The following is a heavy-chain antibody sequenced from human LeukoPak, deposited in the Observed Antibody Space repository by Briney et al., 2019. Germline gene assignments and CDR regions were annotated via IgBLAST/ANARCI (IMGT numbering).Heavy chain of an antibody. CDR1: GYTFTVYY. V-gene: IGHV1-2*02. Sequence: ASVRVSCKASGYTFTVYYMHWVRQAPGQGLEWMGWINPNSGGTNYAQKFQGRVTMTRDTSISTAYMELSRLRSDDTAVYYCARDLRFRTTVVTQDWGQGTLVTVSS. D-gene: IGHD4-23*01. CDR2: INPNSGGT. J-gene: IGHJ4*02. CDR3: ARDLRFRTTVVTQD.